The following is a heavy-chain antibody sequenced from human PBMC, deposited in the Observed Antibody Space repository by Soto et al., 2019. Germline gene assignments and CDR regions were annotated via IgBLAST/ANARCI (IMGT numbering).Heavy chain of an antibody. CDR1: GDSVSSSSAA. J-gene: IGHJ6*02. CDR2: TYYRSKWIH. V-gene: IGHV6-1*01. D-gene: IGHD3-16*01. Sequence: SQTLSLTCDISGDSVSSSSAAWNWIRQSPSRGLEWLGRTYYRSKWIHEYTVSMESRITINPDTSKNQFSLHIYSVTPEDTAVYYCAGVVWFRGMDVWGQGPPVTVYS. CDR3: AGVVWFRGMDV.